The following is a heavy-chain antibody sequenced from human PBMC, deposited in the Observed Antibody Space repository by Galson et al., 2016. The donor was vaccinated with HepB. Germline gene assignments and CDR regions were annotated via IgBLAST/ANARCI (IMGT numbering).Heavy chain of an antibody. CDR1: GDTFTNYW. J-gene: IGHJ4*02. V-gene: IGHV5-51*01. Sequence: QSGAEVKKPGESLKISCQGSGDTFTNYWIGWVRQMPGKGLEWMEMVYPGDSDTRYSPSFRGQVTISADKFSSTAYLQWSSLQASDTAVYYCARRGIAVAGRGGIDYWGQGTLVTVSS. CDR2: VYPGDSDT. CDR3: ARRGIAVAGRGGIDY. D-gene: IGHD6-19*01.